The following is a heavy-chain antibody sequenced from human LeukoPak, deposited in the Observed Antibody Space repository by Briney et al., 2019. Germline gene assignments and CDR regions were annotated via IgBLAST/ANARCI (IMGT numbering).Heavy chain of an antibody. CDR3: AGSGYSVGSFDI. D-gene: IGHD3-22*01. Sequence: SVKVSCKASGGTFSSYAISWVRHAPGQGLEWMGGIIPIFGTANYAQKFQGRVTITAHESTSTAYMELSSLRSEDTAVYYCAGSGYSVGSFDIWGQGTMVTVSS. CDR2: IIPIFGTA. V-gene: IGHV1-69*01. J-gene: IGHJ3*02. CDR1: GGTFSSYA.